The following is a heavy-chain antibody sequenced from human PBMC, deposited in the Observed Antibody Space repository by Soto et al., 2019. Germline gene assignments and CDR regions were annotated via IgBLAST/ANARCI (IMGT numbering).Heavy chain of an antibody. V-gene: IGHV1-18*04. CDR3: ARLYWYGNYLDS. Sequence: ASVKVSCKASGYIFTSYGVTWVRQAPGQGIEWLGWISPYNGNTNYAQKFQGRVTMTTDTSTSTAYMELRSLRSDDTAVYYCARLYWYGNYLDSWGQGALVT. CDR2: ISPYNGNT. CDR1: GYIFTSYG. J-gene: IGHJ4*02. D-gene: IGHD3-3*01.